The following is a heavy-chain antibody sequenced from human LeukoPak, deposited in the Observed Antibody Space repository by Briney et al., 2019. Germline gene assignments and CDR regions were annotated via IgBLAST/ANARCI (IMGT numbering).Heavy chain of an antibody. CDR2: MRYDGSNK. V-gene: IGHV3-30*02. Sequence: PGGSLSLSCAASGFTFSSYGMHWVRQAPGKGLAGVACMRYDGSNKYYADSVRVRFTISRDNSKNTLNLQMNSVTAEDTSVYYCAKQRDGYNTLLDYWGQGTLVTVSS. CDR3: AKQRDGYNTLLDY. CDR1: GFTFSSYG. J-gene: IGHJ4*02. D-gene: IGHD5-24*01.